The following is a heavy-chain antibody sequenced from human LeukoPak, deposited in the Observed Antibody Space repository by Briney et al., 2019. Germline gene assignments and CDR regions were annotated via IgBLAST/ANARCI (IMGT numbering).Heavy chain of an antibody. D-gene: IGHD1-1*01. CDR1: GGSISSSNW. J-gene: IGHJ6*03. CDR2: IYHSGST. V-gene: IGHV4-4*02. Sequence: SETLSLTCAVSGGSISSSNWWSWVRQPPGKGLEWIGEIYHSGSTNYNPSLKSRVTISVDKSKNQFSLKLNSVTAADTAVYYCARVSWFPGTSYYYMDVWGKGTTVTVSS. CDR3: ARVSWFPGTSYYYMDV.